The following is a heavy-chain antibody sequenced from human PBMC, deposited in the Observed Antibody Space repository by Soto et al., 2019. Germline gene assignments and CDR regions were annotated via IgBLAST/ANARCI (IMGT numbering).Heavy chain of an antibody. CDR3: AREDTANGGAFDI. Sequence: QVQLVQSGAEVKKPGASVKVSCKASGYTFTNYAIHWVRQAPGQRLEWMGMINPSGGSTSYAQKFQGRATMTRDTSTSTVYMELSSLRSEDTAVYYCAREDTANGGAFDIWGQGTMVTVSS. J-gene: IGHJ3*02. CDR1: GYTFTNYA. V-gene: IGHV1-46*01. CDR2: INPSGGST. D-gene: IGHD5-18*01.